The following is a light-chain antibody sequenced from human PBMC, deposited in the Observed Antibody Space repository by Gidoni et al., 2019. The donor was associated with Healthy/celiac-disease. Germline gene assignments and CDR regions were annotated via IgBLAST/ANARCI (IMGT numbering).Light chain of an antibody. J-gene: IGKJ2*01. Sequence: EIEMAPSPSSLSASVGDRVTITCRASQSISSYLNWYQQKPGKAPKLLIYAASSLQSGVPSRFSGSGSGTDFTLTISSLQPEDFATYYCQQSDSIPYTFGQGTKLEIK. V-gene: IGKV1-39*01. CDR3: QQSDSIPYT. CDR2: AAS. CDR1: QSISSY.